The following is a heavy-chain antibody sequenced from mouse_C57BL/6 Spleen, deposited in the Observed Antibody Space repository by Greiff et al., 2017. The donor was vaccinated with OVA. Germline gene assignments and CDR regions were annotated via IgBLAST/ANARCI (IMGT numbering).Heavy chain of an antibody. V-gene: IGHV7-3*01. Sequence: EVQLVESGGGLVQPGGSLSLSCAASGFTFTDYYMSWVRQPPGKALEWMGFIRNKANGYTTEQSASVKGRFTISRDNSPSILYLRMKALGAEDSATDYCARYMGGRAMGYWGQGASVTVAS. CDR3: ARYMGGRAMGY. CDR2: IRNKANGYTT. CDR1: GFTFTDYY. J-gene: IGHJ4*01.